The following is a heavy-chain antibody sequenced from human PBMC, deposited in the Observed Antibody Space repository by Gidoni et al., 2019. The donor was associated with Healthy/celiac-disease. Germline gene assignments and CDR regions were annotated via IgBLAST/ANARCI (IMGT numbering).Heavy chain of an antibody. CDR2: ISGSGGST. V-gene: IGHV3-23*04. CDR3: AKDLRITMVRGAMGAFDY. J-gene: IGHJ4*02. D-gene: IGHD3-10*01. Sequence: EVQLVESGGGLVQPGGSLRLSCAASGFTFSSYAMSWVRQAPGKGLEWVSAISGSGGSTYYADSVKGRFTISRDNSKNTLYLQMNSLRAEDTAVYYCAKDLRITMVRGAMGAFDYWGQGTLVTVSS. CDR1: GFTFSSYA.